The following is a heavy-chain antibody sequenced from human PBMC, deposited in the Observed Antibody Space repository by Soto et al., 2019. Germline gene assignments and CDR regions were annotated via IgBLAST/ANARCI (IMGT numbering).Heavy chain of an antibody. J-gene: IGHJ3*01. V-gene: IGHV3-43*01. CDR2: ISWDGSST. Sequence: LRLSCETSGFAFVEYTMHWVRQAPGEGLEWVSLISWDGSSTYYTDSAKGRFTISRDISKNSLYLQMNGLTIEDTALYFCARTLTYYYVYHAFDFLGQGTMVTVSS. CDR1: GFAFVEYT. CDR3: ARTLTYYYVYHAFDF. D-gene: IGHD3-10*02.